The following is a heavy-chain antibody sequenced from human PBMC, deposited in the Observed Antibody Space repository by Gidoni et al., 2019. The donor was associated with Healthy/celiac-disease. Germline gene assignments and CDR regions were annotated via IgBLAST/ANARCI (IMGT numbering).Heavy chain of an antibody. D-gene: IGHD1-26*01. Sequence: EVQLVESGGGLVQPGGSLKLSCAASGFTFSGLAMQWVRQASGKGLEWVGRIRSKANSYATAYSASVKGRFTISRDDSKNTAYLQMNSLKTEDTAVYYCTRQKLVGATLTFDYWGQGTLVTVSS. V-gene: IGHV3-73*01. J-gene: IGHJ4*02. CDR2: IRSKANSYAT. CDR1: GFTFSGLA. CDR3: TRQKLVGATLTFDY.